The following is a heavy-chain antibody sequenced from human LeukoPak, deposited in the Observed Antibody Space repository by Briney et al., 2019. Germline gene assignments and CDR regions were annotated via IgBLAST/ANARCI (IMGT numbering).Heavy chain of an antibody. J-gene: IGHJ4*02. CDR2: INHRGST. CDR1: GGSFSGYY. Sequence: ETLSLTCAVYGGSFSGYYWSWIRQLPGKGREGMGEINHRGSTNYNPSLKSRVTISVDTSKNQFSLKLSSVTAADTAVYYCASTGYCSGGSCYEDYWGQGTLVTVSS. CDR3: ASTGYCSGGSCYEDY. V-gene: IGHV4-34*01. D-gene: IGHD2-15*01.